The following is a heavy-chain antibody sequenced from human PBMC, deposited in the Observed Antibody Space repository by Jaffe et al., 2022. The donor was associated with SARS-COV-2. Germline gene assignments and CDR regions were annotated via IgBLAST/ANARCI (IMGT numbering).Heavy chain of an antibody. D-gene: IGHD3-22*01. J-gene: IGHJ6*02. V-gene: IGHV3-30*18. Sequence: QVQLVESGGGVVQPGRSLRLSCAASGLTFSSYGMHWVRQAPGKGLEWVALISYDGTIKYYEDSVRGRFTISRDNSKNTLYLQMNTLRAEDTAMYYCAKGDFPNDSSAYYYGMDVWGQGTTVTVSS. CDR1: GLTFSSYG. CDR2: ISYDGTIK. CDR3: AKGDFPNDSSAYYYGMDV.